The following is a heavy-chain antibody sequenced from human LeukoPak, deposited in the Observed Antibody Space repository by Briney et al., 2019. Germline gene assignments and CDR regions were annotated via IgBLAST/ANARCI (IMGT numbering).Heavy chain of an antibody. CDR3: VRDYDYSWGTYRLDAFDI. J-gene: IGHJ3*02. V-gene: IGHV3-7*01. CDR1: GFTFSSYW. CDR2: TKPDGSES. D-gene: IGHD3-16*02. Sequence: GGSLRLSCAASGFTFSSYWINWVRHTPGKGLEWVASTKPDGSESYYVDSLRGRFTISRDNANNSLHLHMNSLRAEDTAVYYCVRDYDYSWGTYRLDAFDIWGQGTMVTVSS.